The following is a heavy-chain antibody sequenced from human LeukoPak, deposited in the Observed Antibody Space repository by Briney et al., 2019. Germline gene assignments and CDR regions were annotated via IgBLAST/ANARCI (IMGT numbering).Heavy chain of an antibody. CDR2: IKSKSDGGTT. CDR3: TTDPTFDI. Sequence: GRSLRLSCAASGFTFGSYGMHWVRQAPGKGLEWVGRIKSKSDGGTTDYAAPVKGRFIISRDDSKNTLYLQMNSLKTEDTAVCYCTTDPTFDIWGQGTMVTVSS. CDR1: GFTFGSYG. J-gene: IGHJ3*02. V-gene: IGHV3-15*01.